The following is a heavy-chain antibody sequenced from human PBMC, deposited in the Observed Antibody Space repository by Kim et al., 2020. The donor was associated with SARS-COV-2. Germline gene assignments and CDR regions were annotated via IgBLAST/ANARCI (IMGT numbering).Heavy chain of an antibody. Sequence: GGSLRLSCAASGFTFSSYAMSWVRQAPGKGLEWVSAISGSGGSTYYADSVKGRFTISRDNSKNTLYLQMNSLRAEDTAVYYCAKDQYITMIVVVITLDYWGQGTLVTVSS. J-gene: IGHJ4*02. D-gene: IGHD3-22*01. CDR1: GFTFSSYA. V-gene: IGHV3-23*01. CDR3: AKDQYITMIVVVITLDY. CDR2: ISGSGGST.